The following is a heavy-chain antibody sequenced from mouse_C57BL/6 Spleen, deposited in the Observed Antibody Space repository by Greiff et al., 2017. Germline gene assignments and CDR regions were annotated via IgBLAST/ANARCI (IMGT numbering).Heavy chain of an antibody. CDR1: GFTFTDYY. Sequence: EVQLVESGGGLVQPGGSLSLSCAASGFTFTDYYMSWVRQPPGKALEWLGFIRNKANGYTTEYSASVKGRFTISRDNSQSILYLQMNALRAEDSATYYCARLETGVFAYWGQGTLVTVSA. CDR2: IRNKANGYTT. J-gene: IGHJ3*01. CDR3: ARLETGVFAY. D-gene: IGHD4-1*01. V-gene: IGHV7-3*01.